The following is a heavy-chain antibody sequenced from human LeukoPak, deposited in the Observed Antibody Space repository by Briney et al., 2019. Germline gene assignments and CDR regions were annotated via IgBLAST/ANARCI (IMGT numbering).Heavy chain of an antibody. Sequence: GGSLRLSCAASRFIFSKYAMSWMRQDPGKGLEWVSGISGSGVYTYYADSVKGRFTVSRDNSRSTLYLQINNLRAEDTAVYYCAKPDGLGSGTSNYAFHIWGQGTMVTVS. CDR1: RFIFSKYA. D-gene: IGHD1-26*01. V-gene: IGHV3-23*01. CDR3: AKPDGLGSGTSNYAFHI. CDR2: ISGSGVYT. J-gene: IGHJ3*02.